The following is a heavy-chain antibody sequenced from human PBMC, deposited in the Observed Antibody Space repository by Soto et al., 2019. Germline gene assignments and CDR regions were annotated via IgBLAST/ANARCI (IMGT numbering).Heavy chain of an antibody. CDR1: GGSISSGGYY. D-gene: IGHD3-10*01. Sequence: SETLSLTCTVSGGSISSGGYYWSWIRQHPGKGLEWIGYIYYSGSTYYNPSLKSRVTISVDTSKNQFSLKLSSVTAADTAVYYCSRGILWFGDTPYYYYGMDVWGQGTTVTVSS. J-gene: IGHJ6*02. CDR2: IYYSGST. V-gene: IGHV4-31*03. CDR3: SRGILWFGDTPYYYYGMDV.